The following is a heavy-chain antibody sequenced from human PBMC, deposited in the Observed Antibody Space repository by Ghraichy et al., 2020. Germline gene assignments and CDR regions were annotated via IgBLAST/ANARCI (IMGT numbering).Heavy chain of an antibody. V-gene: IGHV1-46*01. J-gene: IGHJ4*02. Sequence: ASVKVSCKASGSNFSKYWMHWVRQAPGQGLEWLGIIKPSEDETTYADKFQGRVTMTRDTSTNTVYMELSSLRSEDTAIYYCAREDGSFDYWGQGTLVTVSS. CDR3: AREDGSFDY. D-gene: IGHD3-10*01. CDR1: GSNFSKYW. CDR2: IKPSEDET.